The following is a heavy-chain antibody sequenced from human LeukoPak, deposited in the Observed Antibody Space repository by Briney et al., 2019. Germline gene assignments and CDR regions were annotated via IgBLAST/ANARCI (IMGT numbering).Heavy chain of an antibody. J-gene: IGHJ4*02. CDR2: IYYSGST. CDR1: GGSISSYY. V-gene: IGHV4-59*01. D-gene: IGHD3-22*01. Sequence: SETLSLTCTVSGGSISSYYWSWIRQPPGKGLEWIGYIYYSGSTNYNPSLKSRVTISVDTSKNQFSLKLSSVTAADTAVYYCARDKYYDSSGYNYWGQGTLVTVSS. CDR3: ARDKYYDSSGYNY.